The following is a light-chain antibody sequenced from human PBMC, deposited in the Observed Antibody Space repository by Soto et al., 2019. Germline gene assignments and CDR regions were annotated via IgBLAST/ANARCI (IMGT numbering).Light chain of an antibody. CDR2: VAS. J-gene: IGKJ1*01. Sequence: EIVLTQSPGTLSLSPGERATLSCRASQSVSSSYLAWYQQNPGRAPRLLIYVASSRATGIPDRFSGSGSGTDFTLTISRLEPEDFAVYYCQQYGSSPVTFGQGTKVEIK. CDR1: QSVSSSY. CDR3: QQYGSSPVT. V-gene: IGKV3-20*01.